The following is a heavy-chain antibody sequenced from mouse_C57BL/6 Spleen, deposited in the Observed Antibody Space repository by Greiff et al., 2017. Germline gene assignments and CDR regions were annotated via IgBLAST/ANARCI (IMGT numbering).Heavy chain of an antibody. D-gene: IGHD1-1*01. Sequence: EVQLVESGTVLARPGASVKMSCKTSGYTFTSYWMHWVKQRPGQGLEWIGAIFPGNSDTGYNQKVKGKAKLTAVTSASTAYMELSSLTNEDSAVYFCSTTVVEGWYFDVWGTGTTVTVSS. CDR3: STTVVEGWYFDV. CDR2: IFPGNSDT. V-gene: IGHV1-5*01. CDR1: GYTFTSYW. J-gene: IGHJ1*03.